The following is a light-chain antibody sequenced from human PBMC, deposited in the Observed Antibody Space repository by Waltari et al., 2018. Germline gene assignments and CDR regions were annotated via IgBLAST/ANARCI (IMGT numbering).Light chain of an antibody. CDR1: ALPNQY. V-gene: IGLV3-25*03. J-gene: IGLJ2*01. Sequence: YELTQPPSVSVSPGQTARITCSGDALPNQYGYWYQQRSGQAPVLVIYKDSERPSGIPGRFSGSSSGTTVTLTLSGVQAEDEADYYCQSADSSGTVVIFGGGTKLIVL. CDR2: KDS. CDR3: QSADSSGTVVI.